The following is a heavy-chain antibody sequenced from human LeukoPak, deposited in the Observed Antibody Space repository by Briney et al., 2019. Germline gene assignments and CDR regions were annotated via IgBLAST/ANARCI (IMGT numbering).Heavy chain of an antibody. Sequence: GGSLRLSCAASGFTFSSYEMNWVRQARGKGLEWVSYISSSGSTIYYADSVKGRFTISRDNAKNSLYLQMNSLRAEDTAVYYCARGPQTGFDPWGQGTLVTVSS. V-gene: IGHV3-48*03. CDR3: ARGPQTGFDP. J-gene: IGHJ5*02. CDR2: ISSSGSTI. CDR1: GFTFSSYE.